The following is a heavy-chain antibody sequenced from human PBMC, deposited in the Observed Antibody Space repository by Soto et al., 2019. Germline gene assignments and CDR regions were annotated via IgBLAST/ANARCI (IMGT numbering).Heavy chain of an antibody. CDR2: IYYSGST. CDR3: PRLGYSSGWYLFDY. V-gene: IGHV4-59*01. Sequence: ESLSLTCTAQVRAISSNYKIWIWQPPGMGQEWIGYIYYSGSTNYNPSLKSRVTISVDTSKNQFSLKLSSVTAADTAVYYCPRLGYSSGWYLFDYWGQGALATVSS. D-gene: IGHD6-19*01. J-gene: IGHJ4*02. CDR1: VRAISSNY.